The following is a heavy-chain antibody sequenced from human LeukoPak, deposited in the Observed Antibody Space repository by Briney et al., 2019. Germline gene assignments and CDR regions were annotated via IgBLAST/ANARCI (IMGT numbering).Heavy chain of an antibody. CDR1: GGSFSGYY. CDR2: INHSGST. J-gene: IGHJ4*02. V-gene: IGHV4-34*01. Sequence: SETLSLTCAVYGGSFSGYYWSWIRQPPGKGLEWIGEINHSGSTNYNPSLKGRVTISVDTSKNQFSLKLSSVTAADTAVYYCARSPPTDYGDYDPPQDYWGQGTLVTVSS. D-gene: IGHD4-17*01. CDR3: ARSPPTDYGDYDPPQDY.